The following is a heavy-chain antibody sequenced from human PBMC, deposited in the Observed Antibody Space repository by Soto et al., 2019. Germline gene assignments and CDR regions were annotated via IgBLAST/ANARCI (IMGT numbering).Heavy chain of an antibody. CDR2: ISAYNGNT. D-gene: IGHD3-16*01. Sequence: ASVKVSCKAYGYXFTSYGISWVRQAPGQGLEWMGWISAYNGNTNYAQKLQGRVTMTTDTSTSTAYMELRSLRSDDTAVYYCARGEERWLQWGYFDYWGQGTLVTVSS. CDR1: GYXFTSYG. CDR3: ARGEERWLQWGYFDY. J-gene: IGHJ4*02. V-gene: IGHV1-18*01.